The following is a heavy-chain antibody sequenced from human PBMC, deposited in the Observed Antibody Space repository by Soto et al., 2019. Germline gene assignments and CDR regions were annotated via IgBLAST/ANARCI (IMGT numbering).Heavy chain of an antibody. V-gene: IGHV4-59*01. CDR1: GGSISSYY. Sequence: SETLSLTCTVSGGSISSYYWSWIRQPPGKGLEWIGYIYSSGSTNYNPSLKSRVTISVDTSKNQFSLKLSSVTAADTAGYYCARERAATSGPEEGYYYDSSGYYVFDYWGQGTLVTVSS. J-gene: IGHJ4*02. D-gene: IGHD3-22*01. CDR2: IYSSGST. CDR3: ARERAATSGPEEGYYYDSSGYYVFDY.